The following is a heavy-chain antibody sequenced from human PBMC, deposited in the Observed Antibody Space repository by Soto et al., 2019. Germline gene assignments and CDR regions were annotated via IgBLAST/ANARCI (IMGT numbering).Heavy chain of an antibody. CDR2: IYYSGST. Sequence: SETLSLTCTVSGGSISSSSYYSGCNRQPPGKGLEWIGSIYYSGSTYYNPSLKSRVTISVDKSKNQFSLKLSSVTAADTAVYYCASHGDIVVVVAAPSLFYFDYWGQGTLVTSPQ. V-gene: IGHV4-39*01. D-gene: IGHD2-15*01. CDR1: GGSISSSSYY. J-gene: IGHJ4*02. CDR3: ASHGDIVVVVAAPSLFYFDY.